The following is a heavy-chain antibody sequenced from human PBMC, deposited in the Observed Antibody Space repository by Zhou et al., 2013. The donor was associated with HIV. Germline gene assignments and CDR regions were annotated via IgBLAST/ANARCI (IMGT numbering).Heavy chain of an antibody. V-gene: IGHV4-61*02. D-gene: IGHD2-2*01. CDR2: IYTNDYT. Sequence: QVQLQESGPGLVKPSQTLSLTCAVSGGSISSGNYYWTWIRQPAGKGLEWIGRIYTNDYTDYNPSLKSRVTMSVDASKNQFSLKLTSVTVADTAVYYCARWSCSSSACQKATFDIWGQGTLVTVSS. CDR1: GGSISSGNYY. J-gene: IGHJ3*02. CDR3: ARWSCSSSACQKATFDI.